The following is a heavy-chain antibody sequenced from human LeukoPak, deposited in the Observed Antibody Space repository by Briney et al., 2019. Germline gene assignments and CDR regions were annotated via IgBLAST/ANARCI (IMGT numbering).Heavy chain of an antibody. J-gene: IGHJ5*02. V-gene: IGHV4-59*01. CDR1: GGSISSYY. D-gene: IGHD4-17*01. Sequence: SETLSLTCTVSGGSISSYYWSWIRQPPGKGLEWIGYIYYSGSTNYNPSLKSRVTISVDTSKNQFSLKLSSVTAADTAVYYCARDGTVTQTGGWFDPWGQGTLVTVSS. CDR3: ARDGTVTQTGGWFDP. CDR2: IYYSGST.